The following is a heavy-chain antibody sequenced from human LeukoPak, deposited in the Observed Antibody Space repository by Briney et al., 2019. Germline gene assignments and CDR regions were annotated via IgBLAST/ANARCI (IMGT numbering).Heavy chain of an antibody. J-gene: IGHJ4*02. D-gene: IGHD4/OR15-4a*01. CDR3: ARSHYGGSYDMFDF. CDR2: INSDGSST. V-gene: IGHV3-74*01. Sequence: PGGSLRLSCAASGYTFSSYWMHCVRHAPEKGRVWVSRINSDGSSTSYADSVKGRFTISRDNAKNTVHLQMDSLRAEDTASYYCARSHYGGSYDMFDFWGQGTLVIVSS. CDR1: GYTFSSYW.